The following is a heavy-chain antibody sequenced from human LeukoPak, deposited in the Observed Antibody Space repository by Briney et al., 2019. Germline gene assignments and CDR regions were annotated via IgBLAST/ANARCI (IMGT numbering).Heavy chain of an antibody. CDR1: GYSFTAYY. D-gene: IGHD6-13*01. Sequence: ASVKVSCKASGYSFTAYYMHWVRQAPGQGLEWMGWINPNSGGTNYAQKFQGRVTMTRDTSITTAYMEMSRLRSDDTAVYYCARGLWYSSSWPLFDYWGQGTLVTVSS. J-gene: IGHJ4*02. CDR2: INPNSGGT. V-gene: IGHV1-2*02. CDR3: ARGLWYSSSWPLFDY.